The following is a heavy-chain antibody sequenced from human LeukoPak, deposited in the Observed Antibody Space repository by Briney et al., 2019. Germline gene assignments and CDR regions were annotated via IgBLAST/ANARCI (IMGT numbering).Heavy chain of an antibody. J-gene: IGHJ4*02. D-gene: IGHD3-10*01. CDR3: AKTRYYYGSGRAFDY. CDR2: ISGSGGST. CDR1: GFTFSSYA. V-gene: IGHV3-23*01. Sequence: GGSLRPSCAASGFTFSSYAMSWVRQAPGKGLEWVSAISGSGGSTYYADSVKGRFTISRDNSKNTLYLQMNSLRAEDTAVYYCAKTRYYYGSGRAFDYWGQGTLVTVSS.